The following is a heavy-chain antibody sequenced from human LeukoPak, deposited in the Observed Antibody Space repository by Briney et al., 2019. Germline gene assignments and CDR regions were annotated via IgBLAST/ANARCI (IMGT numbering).Heavy chain of an antibody. J-gene: IGHJ4*02. CDR2: IYYSGST. CDR1: GGSISSGGYY. CDR3: ARQWLGEEY. Sequence: SETLSLTCAVSGGSISSGGYYWSWIRQHPGKGLEWIGYIYYSGSTHYNPSLKSRVTISVDTSKNQFSLKLSSVTAADTAVYYCARQWLGEEYWGQGTLVTVSS. D-gene: IGHD6-19*01. V-gene: IGHV4-31*11.